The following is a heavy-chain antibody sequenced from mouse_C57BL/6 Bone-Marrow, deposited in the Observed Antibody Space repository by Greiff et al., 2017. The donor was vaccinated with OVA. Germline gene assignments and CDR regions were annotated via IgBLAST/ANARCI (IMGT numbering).Heavy chain of an antibody. D-gene: IGHD1-1*01. V-gene: IGHV1-50*01. J-gene: IGHJ2*01. CDR1: GYTFTSYW. CDR2: IDPSDSYT. Sequence: VQLQQPGAELVKPGASVKLSCKASGYTFTSYWMQWVKQRPGQGLEWIGEIDPSDSYTNYNQKFKGKATLTVDTSSSTAYMQLSSLTSEDSAVYYCARCPYYYGSSPLDYWGQGTTLTVSS. CDR3: ARCPYYYGSSPLDY.